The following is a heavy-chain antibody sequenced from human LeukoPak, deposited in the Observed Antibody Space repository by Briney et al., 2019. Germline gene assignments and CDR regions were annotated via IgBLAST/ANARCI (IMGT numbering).Heavy chain of an antibody. Sequence: SETLSLTCAVSGVSISSNLWWTWVRQPPGKGLELIAEIHHSGSINYNPSLKSRVTISVDKAKNQFSLNLNSVTAADTAVYYCARGGDRSFDYWGQGTLVTVSS. J-gene: IGHJ4*02. D-gene: IGHD3-10*01. CDR3: ARGGDRSFDY. CDR1: GVSISSNLW. CDR2: IHHSGSI. V-gene: IGHV4-4*02.